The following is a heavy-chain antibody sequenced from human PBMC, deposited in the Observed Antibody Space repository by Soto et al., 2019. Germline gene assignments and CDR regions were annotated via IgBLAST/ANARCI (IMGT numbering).Heavy chain of an antibody. CDR3: ARSAAPDTAKGGEYYYGMDV. J-gene: IGHJ6*02. CDR2: IYPGDSDT. D-gene: IGHD5-18*01. V-gene: IGHV5-51*01. CDR1: GYSFTSYW. Sequence: GESLKISCKGSGYSFTSYWIGWVRQMPGKGLEWMGIIYPGDSDTRYSPSFQGQVTISADKSISTAYLQWSSLKASDTAMYYCARSAAPDTAKGGEYYYGMDVWGQGTTVTVSS.